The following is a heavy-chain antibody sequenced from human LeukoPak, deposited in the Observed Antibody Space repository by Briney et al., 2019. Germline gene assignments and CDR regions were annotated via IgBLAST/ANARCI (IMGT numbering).Heavy chain of an antibody. CDR2: IYYSGST. D-gene: IGHD3-10*01. CDR1: GGSISSSSYY. Sequence: PSETLSLTCTVSGGSISSSSYYWGWIRQPPGKGLEWIGSIYYSGSTYYNPSLESRVTISVDTSKNQFSLKLSSVTAADTAVYYCARHKYNYYGSGSYFGYWGQGTLVTVSS. V-gene: IGHV4-39*01. CDR3: ARHKYNYYGSGSYFGY. J-gene: IGHJ4*02.